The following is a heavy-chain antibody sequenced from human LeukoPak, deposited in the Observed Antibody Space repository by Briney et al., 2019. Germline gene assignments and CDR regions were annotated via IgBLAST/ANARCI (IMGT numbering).Heavy chain of an antibody. CDR2: ISGSGGGT. CDR3: ARSSGASSPIDY. CDR1: GFTFDDYA. V-gene: IGHV3-23*01. Sequence: PGGSLRLSCAASGFTFDDYAMHWVRQAPGKGLEWVSAISGSGGGTYYADSVKGRFTISRDNSKNTLYLQMNSLKTEDTAVYYCARSSGASSPIDYWGQGTLVTVSS. D-gene: IGHD6-19*01. J-gene: IGHJ4*02.